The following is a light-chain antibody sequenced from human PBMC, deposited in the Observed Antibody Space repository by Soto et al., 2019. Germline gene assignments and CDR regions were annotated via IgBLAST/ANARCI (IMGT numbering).Light chain of an antibody. Sequence: QSALTQPASGSGYPGQSITISCTGASSDIGGYNHVSWYQQHPGKAPKLIIYNVSHRPSGVSTRFSGSKYGNTASLIIAGLQAEDEADYFCSSYTNTSPHVIFGGGTKLTVL. CDR1: SSDIGGYNH. V-gene: IGLV2-14*03. CDR2: NVS. CDR3: SSYTNTSPHVI. J-gene: IGLJ2*01.